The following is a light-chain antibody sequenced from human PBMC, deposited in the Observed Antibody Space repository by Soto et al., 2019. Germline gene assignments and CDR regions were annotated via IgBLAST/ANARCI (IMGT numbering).Light chain of an antibody. CDR2: DVS. V-gene: IGLV2-14*03. CDR1: RTDVDNYDY. CDR3: TSYTSSTPLYV. J-gene: IGLJ1*01. Sequence: QSLLTQPASVSGSPGQSIAISCTGVRTDVDNYDYVSWYQQHPGQVPQLIIYDVSNRPSGVSDRFSGSKSGNTASLTISGLQAEDEADYYCTSYTSSTPLYVFGTGTKLTVL.